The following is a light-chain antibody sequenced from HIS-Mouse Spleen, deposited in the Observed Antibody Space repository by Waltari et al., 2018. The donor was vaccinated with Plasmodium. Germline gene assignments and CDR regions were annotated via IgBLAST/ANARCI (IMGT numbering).Light chain of an antibody. CDR1: QGIRND. CDR2: AAS. V-gene: IGKV1-6*01. Sequence: AIQMTHSPSSLSPSVGDSVTITCRASQGIRNDLGWYQQKPGKAPKLLIYAASSLQSGVPSRFSGSGSGTDFTLTISSLQPEDFATYYCLQDYNYPYTIGQGTKLEIK. CDR3: LQDYNYPYT. J-gene: IGKJ2*01.